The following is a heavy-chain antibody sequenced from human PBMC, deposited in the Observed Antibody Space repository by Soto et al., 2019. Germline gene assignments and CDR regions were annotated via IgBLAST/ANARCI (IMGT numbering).Heavy chain of an antibody. V-gene: IGHV3-74*01. CDR1: GFTFSSYW. CDR3: ASGVYFGGAFDI. Sequence: EVQLVESGGGLVQPGGSLRLSCAASGFTFSSYWMHWVRQAPGKGLVWVSRINSDGSSTSYADSVKGRFTISRDNAKNTLYRKMNSLRAEDTAVYYWASGVYFGGAFDIWGQGTMVTVSS. D-gene: IGHD3-16*01. CDR2: INSDGSST. J-gene: IGHJ3*02.